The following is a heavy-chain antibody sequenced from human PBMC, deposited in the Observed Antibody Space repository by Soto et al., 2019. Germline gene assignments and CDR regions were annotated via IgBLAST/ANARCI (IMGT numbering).Heavy chain of an antibody. CDR1: RFSFSNYA. Sequence: GGSLRLSCTAFRFSFSNYAMNWVRQAPGKGLEWVSTFSSGGGGTYYADSVKGRFTNSRDNSKNTLSLQMNSLRAEDTAVYYCTKANRYCSGANCFIFAYWGLGTLVTVSS. CDR3: TKANRYCSGANCFIFAY. D-gene: IGHD2-15*01. V-gene: IGHV3-23*01. J-gene: IGHJ4*02. CDR2: FSSGGGGT.